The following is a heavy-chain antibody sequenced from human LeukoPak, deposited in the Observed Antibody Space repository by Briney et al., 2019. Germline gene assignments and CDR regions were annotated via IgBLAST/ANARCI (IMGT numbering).Heavy chain of an antibody. CDR3: ATIARWELLPWESRYFDY. V-gene: IGHV1-24*01. Sequence: GASVKVSCKVSRYTLTELSMHWVRQAPGKGLEGMGGFDPEDGETIYAQKFQGRVTMTEDTSTDTAYMELSSLRSEDTAVYYCATIARWELLPWESRYFDYWGQGTLVTVSS. CDR1: RYTLTELS. D-gene: IGHD1-26*01. J-gene: IGHJ4*02. CDR2: FDPEDGET.